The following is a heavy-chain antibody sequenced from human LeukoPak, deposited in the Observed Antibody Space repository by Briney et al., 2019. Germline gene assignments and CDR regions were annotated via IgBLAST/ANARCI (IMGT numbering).Heavy chain of an antibody. J-gene: IGHJ3*01. Sequence: GGSLRLSCAASGFSFTNVWMSWVRQAPGRGLEWVGRIKSKADGETTDYAAPVKDRFTVSRDDSKDTLYLQMSSLKAEDTAIYYCTTNAGSYGIDVWGQGTMVTVSS. D-gene: IGHD1-26*01. CDR2: IKSKADGETT. CDR1: GFSFTNVW. CDR3: TTNAGSYGIDV. V-gene: IGHV3-15*01.